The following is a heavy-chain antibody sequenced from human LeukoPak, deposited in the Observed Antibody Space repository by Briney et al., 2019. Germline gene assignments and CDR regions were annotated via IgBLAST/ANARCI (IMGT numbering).Heavy chain of an antibody. CDR2: INHSGST. Sequence: KPSETLSLTCAVYGGSLSGYYWSWIRQPPGKGPEWIGDINHSGSTNYNPSLKSRVSISADTSKNQFSLKLSSVTAADTAVYYCARTGETAMDSRGLFDYWGQGTLVTVSS. CDR1: GGSLSGYY. V-gene: IGHV4-34*01. J-gene: IGHJ4*02. D-gene: IGHD5-18*01. CDR3: ARTGETAMDSRGLFDY.